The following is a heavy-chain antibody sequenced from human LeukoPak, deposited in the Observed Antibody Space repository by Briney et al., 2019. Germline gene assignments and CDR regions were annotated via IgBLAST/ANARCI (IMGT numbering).Heavy chain of an antibody. CDR1: GYSFTSYW. D-gene: IGHD5-24*01. CDR3: ARLHSTQRWLQLHLDY. J-gene: IGHJ4*02. V-gene: IGHV5-51*03. CDR2: IYLGDSDT. Sequence: GESLKISCKGSGYSFTSYWIGWVRQMPGKGLEWMGIIYLGDSDTRYSPSFQGQVTTSADKSISTAYLQWSSLKASDTAMYYCARLHSTQRWLQLHLDYWGQGTLVTVSS.